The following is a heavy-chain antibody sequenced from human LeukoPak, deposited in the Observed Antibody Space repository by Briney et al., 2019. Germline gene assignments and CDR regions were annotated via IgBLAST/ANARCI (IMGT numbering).Heavy chain of an antibody. V-gene: IGHV4-61*08. CDR1: GAPISTAGYY. J-gene: IGHJ3*02. CDR3: ARDKRFRGGYDYEEWDDAFDI. D-gene: IGHD5-12*01. CDR2: IYYTGSV. Sequence: ETLSLTCTVSGAPISTAGYYWTWIRQTPGEGLEWIGYIYYTGSVDYNPSLKSRVTISVDTSKNQFSLKLSSVTAADTAVYYCARDKRFRGGYDYEEWDDAFDIWGQGTMVTVSS.